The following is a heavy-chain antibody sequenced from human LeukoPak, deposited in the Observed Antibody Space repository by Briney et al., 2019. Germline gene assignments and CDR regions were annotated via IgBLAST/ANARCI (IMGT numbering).Heavy chain of an antibody. V-gene: IGHV5-51*01. J-gene: IGHJ4*02. CDR3: ARQFDSSGYYWYY. Sequence: GESLKISCKGSGYSFTSYWIGWVGQMPGKGLEWMGIIYPGDSDTRYSPSFQGQVTISADKSISTAYLQWSSLKASDTAMYYCARQFDSSGYYWYYWGQGTLVTVSS. CDR1: GYSFTSYW. CDR2: IYPGDSDT. D-gene: IGHD3-22*01.